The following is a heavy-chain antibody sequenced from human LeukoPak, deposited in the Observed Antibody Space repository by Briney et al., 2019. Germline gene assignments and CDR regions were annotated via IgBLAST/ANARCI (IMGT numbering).Heavy chain of an antibody. J-gene: IGHJ4*02. CDR1: GGSISSYY. V-gene: IGHV4-59*12. CDR2: IYYSGST. Sequence: PSETLSLTCTVSGGSISSYYWSWIRQPPGKGLEYIGYIYYSGSTNYNPSLKSRVTISVDTSKNQFSLNLNSVTAADTAVYYCARGGDRSFDYWGQGTLVTVSS. CDR3: ARGGDRSFDY. D-gene: IGHD3-10*01.